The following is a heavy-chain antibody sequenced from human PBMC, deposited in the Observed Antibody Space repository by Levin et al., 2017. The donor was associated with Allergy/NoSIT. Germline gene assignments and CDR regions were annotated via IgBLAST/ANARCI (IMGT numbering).Heavy chain of an antibody. Sequence: SETLSLTCAVSGGSISSGGYSWSWIRQPPGTGLEWIGNIYLSGSTYYNPSLKSRVTISVDRSKNQFALNLSSVTAADTAVYYCARVAGYSYGYYFDYWGQGTLVTVSS. D-gene: IGHD5-18*01. J-gene: IGHJ4*02. CDR2: IYLSGST. V-gene: IGHV4-30-2*01. CDR3: ARVAGYSYGYYFDY. CDR1: GGSISSGGYS.